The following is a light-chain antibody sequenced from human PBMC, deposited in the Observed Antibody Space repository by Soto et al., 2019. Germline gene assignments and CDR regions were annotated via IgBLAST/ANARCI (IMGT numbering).Light chain of an antibody. CDR1: SSDIGGYKY. Sequence: QSVLTQPASVSGSPGQSITISCTGTSSDIGGYKYVSWYQQHPGKAPKLMIYDVSNRPSGVSNRFSGSKAGNTATLTISGLQGEDEDEYYCSSYTGGSTYVFGTGTKLTVL. CDR2: DVS. V-gene: IGLV2-14*01. J-gene: IGLJ1*01. CDR3: SSYTGGSTYV.